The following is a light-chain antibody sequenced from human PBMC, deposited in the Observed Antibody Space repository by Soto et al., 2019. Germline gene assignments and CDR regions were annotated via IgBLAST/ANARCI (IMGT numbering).Light chain of an antibody. V-gene: IGLV8-61*01. CDR1: SGSVSASYY. CDR3: VLYMGSGILG. CDR2: TTN. J-gene: IGLJ2*01. Sequence: QAVVTQEPSFSVSPGGTVTLTCGLSSGSVSASYYPSWYQQTPGQAPRTRIYTTNTRSSGVPDRLSGSILGNKAALTITGAQADDESDYYGVLYMGSGILGFGGGTKLTVL.